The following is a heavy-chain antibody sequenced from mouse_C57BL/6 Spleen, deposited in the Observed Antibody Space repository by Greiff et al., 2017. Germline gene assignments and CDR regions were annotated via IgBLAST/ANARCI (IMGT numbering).Heavy chain of an antibody. D-gene: IGHD3-2*02. Sequence: QVQLQQPGAELVMPGASVKLSCKASGYTFTSYWMHWVKQRPGQGLEWIGEIDPSASYTNYNQKFKGKSTLTVDKSSSTAYMQLSSLTSEDSAVYYCARRAAQAFDYWGQGTTLTVSS. J-gene: IGHJ2*01. CDR2: IDPSASYT. CDR3: ARRAAQAFDY. V-gene: IGHV1-69*01. CDR1: GYTFTSYW.